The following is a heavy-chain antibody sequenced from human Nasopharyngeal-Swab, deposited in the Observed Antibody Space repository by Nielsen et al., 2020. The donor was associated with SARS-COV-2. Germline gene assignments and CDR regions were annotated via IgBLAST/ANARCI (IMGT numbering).Heavy chain of an antibody. J-gene: IGHJ6*02. V-gene: IGHV3-30*03. CDR2: ISYDGSNK. D-gene: IGHD6-19*01. Sequence: GESLKISCAASGFTFSDYYMEWVRQAPGKGLEWVAVISYDGSNKYYADSVKGRFTISRDNSKNTLYLQMNSLRAEDTAVYYCAREAQTGYSSGWTYYYYGMDVWGQGTTVTVSS. CDR3: AREAQTGYSSGWTYYYYGMDV. CDR1: GFTFSDYY.